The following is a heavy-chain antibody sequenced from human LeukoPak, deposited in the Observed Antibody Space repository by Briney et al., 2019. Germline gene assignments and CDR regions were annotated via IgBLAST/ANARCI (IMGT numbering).Heavy chain of an antibody. CDR1: GGSISTFY. V-gene: IGHV4-4*07. CDR2: IYTSGST. J-gene: IGHJ4*02. Sequence: SETLSLTCTVSGGSISTFYWTWIRQPAGKGLEWIGRIYTSGSTNYNPSLKSRVTLSVDTSSNQFSLKLSSVTAADTAVYYCARTSIVGATVFDYWGQGTLVTVSS. D-gene: IGHD1-26*01. CDR3: ARTSIVGATVFDY.